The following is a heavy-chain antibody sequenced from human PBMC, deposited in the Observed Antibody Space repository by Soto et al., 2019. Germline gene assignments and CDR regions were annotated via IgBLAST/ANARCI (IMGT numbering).Heavy chain of an antibody. Sequence: SETLSLTCTVSGGSVSNSIYYWGWIRQPPGKGLEWIGTIYYSGVTSYNPSLKSRVAISVDTSKNQFSLKLFSVTAADTALYFCVRHDRNGTPWSRSYFDYWGQGTVVTVSS. CDR1: GGSVSNSIYY. V-gene: IGHV4-39*01. J-gene: IGHJ4*02. D-gene: IGHD1-26*01. CDR3: VRHDRNGTPWSRSYFDY. CDR2: IYYSGVT.